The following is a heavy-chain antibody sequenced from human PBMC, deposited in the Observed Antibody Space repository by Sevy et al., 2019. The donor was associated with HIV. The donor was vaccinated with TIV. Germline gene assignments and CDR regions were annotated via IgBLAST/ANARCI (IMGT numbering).Heavy chain of an antibody. V-gene: IGHV3-7*01. Sequence: GGSLRLSCAASGFTFSSYWMSWVRQAPGKGLEWVANIKQDGSEKYYVDSVKGRFTISRDNAKNSLYLQMNSLRVEDTAVYYCARDADSESYYIDYWGQGTLVTVSS. D-gene: IGHD1-26*01. J-gene: IGHJ4*02. CDR1: GFTFSSYW. CDR2: IKQDGSEK. CDR3: ARDADSESYYIDY.